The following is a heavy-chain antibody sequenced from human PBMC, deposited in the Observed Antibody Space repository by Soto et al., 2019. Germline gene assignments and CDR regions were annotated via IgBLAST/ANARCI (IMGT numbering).Heavy chain of an antibody. CDR2: VCSGGST. Sequence: GGSLRLSCGASGFTVSGNSLSWVRQAPGKGLEWVSVVCSGGSTYYADSVKGRFTISRDNSKNTVYLQMNSLRAADTAVYYCARVPDRWGQGTLVTVSS. D-gene: IGHD2-2*01. V-gene: IGHV3-53*01. J-gene: IGHJ5*02. CDR3: ARVPDR. CDR1: GFTVSGNS.